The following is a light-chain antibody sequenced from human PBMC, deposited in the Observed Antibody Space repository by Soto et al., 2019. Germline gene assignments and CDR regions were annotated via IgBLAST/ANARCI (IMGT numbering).Light chain of an antibody. Sequence: QSALTQPASVSGSPGQSVTIPCTGTNSDLGNYKYVSWYQQYPGKPPQLLIYEVTNRPLGVSNRFSGSKSGNTASLTISGLQAEDEADYYFCSYTTTNTVFGGGTKVTVL. CDR3: CSYTTTNTV. CDR2: EVT. J-gene: IGLJ3*02. CDR1: NSDLGNYKY. V-gene: IGLV2-14*01.